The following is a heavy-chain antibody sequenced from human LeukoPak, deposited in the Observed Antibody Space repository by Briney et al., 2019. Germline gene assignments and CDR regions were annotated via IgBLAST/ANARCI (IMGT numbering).Heavy chain of an antibody. CDR1: GSSISSYY. Sequence: SETLSLTCTVSGSSISSYYWSWIRQPAAKGLEWIGRIYTTGSTNYNPSLKSRVTMSVDTSKNQFSLKLTSVTAADTAVYYCAREGAEVRGVLVKYYFDYWGQGALVTVSS. CDR2: IYTTGST. CDR3: AREGAEVRGVLVKYYFDY. V-gene: IGHV4-4*07. D-gene: IGHD3-10*01. J-gene: IGHJ4*02.